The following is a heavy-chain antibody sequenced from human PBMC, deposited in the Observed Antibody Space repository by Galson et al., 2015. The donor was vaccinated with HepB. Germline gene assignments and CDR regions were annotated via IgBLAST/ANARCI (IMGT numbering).Heavy chain of an antibody. J-gene: IGHJ4*02. CDR2: IYTTGAT. V-gene: IGHV4-4*07. D-gene: IGHD1-26*01. CDR3: ARGRLGATEGLFEY. Sequence: ETLSLTSTVSGGSVSSYYWSWIRQPAGKGLDWIGRIYTTGATNYNPSLQSRVSVSLDTSENQFSLNLRSVTAADTAVYYCARGRLGATEGLFEYWGQGILVTVSS. CDR1: GGSVSSYY.